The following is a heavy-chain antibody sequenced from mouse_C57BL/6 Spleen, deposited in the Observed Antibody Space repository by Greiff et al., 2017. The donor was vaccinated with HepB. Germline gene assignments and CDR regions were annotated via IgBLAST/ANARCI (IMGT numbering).Heavy chain of an antibody. CDR3: ARQGNYDYFDY. J-gene: IGHJ2*01. CDR2: ISGGGGNT. V-gene: IGHV5-9*01. D-gene: IGHD2-4*01. Sequence: EVMLVESGGGLVKPGGSLKLSCAASGFTFSSYTMSWVRQTPEKRLEWVATISGGGGNTYYPDSVKGRFTISRDNAKNTLYLQMSSLRSEDTALYYCARQGNYDYFDYWGQGTTLTVSS. CDR1: GFTFSSYT.